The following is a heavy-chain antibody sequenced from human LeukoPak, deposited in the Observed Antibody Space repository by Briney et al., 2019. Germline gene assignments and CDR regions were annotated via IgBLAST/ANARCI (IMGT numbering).Heavy chain of an antibody. Sequence: ASVKVSCKASGYTFTNYGISWVRQAPGQGLEWMGWISVYNGNTNYAQKFQGRVTMTTDTSTSTAHMELRSLRSDDTAVYYCARQGYSGHSQGAADYWGQGTLVTVSS. CDR1: GYTFTNYG. V-gene: IGHV1-18*01. CDR2: ISVYNGNT. D-gene: IGHD4-23*01. CDR3: ARQGYSGHSQGAADY. J-gene: IGHJ4*02.